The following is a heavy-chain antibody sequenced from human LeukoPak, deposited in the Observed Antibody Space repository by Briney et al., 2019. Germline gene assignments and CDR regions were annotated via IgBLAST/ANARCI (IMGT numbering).Heavy chain of an antibody. V-gene: IGHV4-34*01. CDR2: INHSGST. CDR3: ARTAPSYYFDY. D-gene: IGHD2-21*02. CDR1: GGSFSGYY. J-gene: IGHJ4*02. Sequence: SETLSLTCAVYGGSFSGYYWGWIRQPPGKGLEWIGEINHSGSTNYNPSLKSRVTISVDTSKNQFSLKLSSVTAADTAVYYCARTAPSYYFDYWGQGTLVTVSS.